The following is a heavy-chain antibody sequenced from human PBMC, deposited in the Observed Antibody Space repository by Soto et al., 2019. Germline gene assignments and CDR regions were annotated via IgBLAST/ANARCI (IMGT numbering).Heavy chain of an antibody. D-gene: IGHD4-17*01. CDR2: VKPNSGNT. Sequence: VQLLQSGAEVKKPGASVKVSCKTSGFTFTSYDINWVRQAPGQGLEWLGWVKPNSGNTDYAQKFQGRVTMTRNTSITTAYMELSSLRSEDTAVYYCARVPFVNFGDSVPFDYWGQGTLVTVSS. CDR3: ARVPFVNFGDSVPFDY. J-gene: IGHJ4*02. V-gene: IGHV1-8*01. CDR1: GFTFTSYD.